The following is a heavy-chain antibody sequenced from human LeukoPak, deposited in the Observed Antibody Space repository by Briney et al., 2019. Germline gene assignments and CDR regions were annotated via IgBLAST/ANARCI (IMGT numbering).Heavy chain of an antibody. CDR2: INHSGST. J-gene: IGHJ4*02. CDR3: ARLRDGYNYSPFDY. D-gene: IGHD5-24*01. Sequence: SETLSLTCAVYGGSSSGYYWSWIRQPPGKGLEWIGEINHSGSTNYNPSLKSRVTISVDTSKNQFSLKLSSVTAADTAVYYCARLRDGYNYSPFDYWGQGTLVTVSS. CDR1: GGSSSGYY. V-gene: IGHV4-34*01.